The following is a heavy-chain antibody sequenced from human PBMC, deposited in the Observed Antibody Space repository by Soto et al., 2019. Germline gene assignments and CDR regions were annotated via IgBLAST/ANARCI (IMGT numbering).Heavy chain of an antibody. V-gene: IGHV1-8*02. Sequence: QAQLVQSGAEVKKPGASVKVSCQASGYTFTSYDINWMRQATGEGLEWMGWMNPSSGNTGYAEKFQGRVTMTRDTSTSTAYMELSGLTSEDTAVYYCARGASYYYDKHGDYRNWYFDLWGRDTLLGVSS. CDR3: ARGASYYYDKHGDYRNWYFDL. CDR1: GYTFTSYD. CDR2: MNPSSGNT. J-gene: IGHJ2*01. D-gene: IGHD3-22*01.